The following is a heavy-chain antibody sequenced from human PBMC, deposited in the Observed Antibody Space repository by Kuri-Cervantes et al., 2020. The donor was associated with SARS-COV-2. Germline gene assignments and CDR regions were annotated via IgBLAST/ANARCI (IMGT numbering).Heavy chain of an antibody. CDR3: ASPVAGTLYFQH. CDR1: GFTFTSSA. J-gene: IGHJ1*01. V-gene: IGHV1-58*01. Sequence: SVKVSCKASGFTFTSSAVQWVRQARGQRLEWIGWIVVGSGNTNYAQKFQERVTITRDMSTSTAYMELSSLRSEDTAVYYCASPVAGTLYFQHWGQGTLVTVSS. CDR2: IVVGSGNT. D-gene: IGHD6-19*01.